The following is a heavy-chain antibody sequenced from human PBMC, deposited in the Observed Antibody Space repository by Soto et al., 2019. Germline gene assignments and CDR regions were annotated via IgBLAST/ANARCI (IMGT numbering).Heavy chain of an antibody. Sequence: QVQLVDSGGGVVQPGRSLRLSCAASGFTFSSYDMHWVRQAPGKGLEWVAVISDDGSNKYYADSVTGRFTISRDNSKNTLYLPMNSLRAEDTAVYYCAKTAGGMDVWCQGTTVTVSS. CDR2: ISDDGSNK. CDR3: AKTAGGMDV. CDR1: GFTFSSYD. D-gene: IGHD2-21*02. J-gene: IGHJ6*02. V-gene: IGHV3-30*18.